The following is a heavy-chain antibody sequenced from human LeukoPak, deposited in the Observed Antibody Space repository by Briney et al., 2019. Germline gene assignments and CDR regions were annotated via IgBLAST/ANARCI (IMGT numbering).Heavy chain of an antibody. J-gene: IGHJ4*02. Sequence: SETLSLTCTVSGGSISSYYWSWIRQPPGKGLEWIGYIYYSGSTNYNPSLKSRVTISVDTSKNQFSLKLSSVTAADTAVYYCAREGNVDTAMGQFDYWGQGTLVTVSS. D-gene: IGHD5-18*01. CDR2: IYYSGST. CDR3: AREGNVDTAMGQFDY. V-gene: IGHV4-59*01. CDR1: GGSISSYY.